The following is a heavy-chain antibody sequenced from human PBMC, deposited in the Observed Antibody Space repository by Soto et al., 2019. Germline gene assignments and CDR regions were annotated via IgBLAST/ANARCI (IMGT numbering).Heavy chain of an antibody. Sequence: PGGSLRLSCAASGFTVSSNYMSWVRQAPGKGLEWVSGIYSGGSTYYADSVKGRFTISRDNSKNTLYLQMNSLRAEDTAVYYCARDRIPTGMDVWGQGTTVTVSS. CDR3: ARDRIPTGMDV. CDR2: IYSGGST. V-gene: IGHV3-66*01. J-gene: IGHJ6*02. CDR1: GFTVSSNY.